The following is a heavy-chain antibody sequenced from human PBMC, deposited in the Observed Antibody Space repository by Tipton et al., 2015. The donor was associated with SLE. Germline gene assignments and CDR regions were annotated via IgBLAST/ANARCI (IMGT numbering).Heavy chain of an antibody. J-gene: IGHJ3*02. Sequence: TLSLTCTVSGASFSGYYWSWIRQPPGKGLEWIGYLSDIGRTNYKSSLRSRATISVDTSRNLLSLKVTSVTAADTAVYYCARQRDLDAFDIWGQGTMVIVSS. CDR1: GASFSGYY. V-gene: IGHV4-59*08. CDR3: ARQRDLDAFDI. CDR2: LSDIGRT.